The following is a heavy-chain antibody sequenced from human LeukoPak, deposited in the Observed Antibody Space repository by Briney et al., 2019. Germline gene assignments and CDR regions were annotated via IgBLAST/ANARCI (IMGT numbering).Heavy chain of an antibody. CDR2: ISGSGGST. CDR3: ARDFFPVVDSTWYEIGY. V-gene: IGHV3-23*01. Sequence: GGSLRLSCAASGFTFNTYAMSWVRQAPGKGLEWVSSISGSGGSTYYADSVKGRFTISRDNSRNTLYLQMDSLRSEDTAVYYCARDFFPVVDSTWYEIGYWGQGTLVTVSS. J-gene: IGHJ4*02. CDR1: GFTFNTYA. D-gene: IGHD2-21*01.